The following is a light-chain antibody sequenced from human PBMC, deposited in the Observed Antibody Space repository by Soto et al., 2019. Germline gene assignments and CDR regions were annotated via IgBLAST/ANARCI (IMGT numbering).Light chain of an antibody. V-gene: IGKV2-28*01. CDR1: QSLLHSNGYNY. CDR3: MQALQTPWT. CDR2: LGS. J-gene: IGKJ1*01. Sequence: DIVMTQSPLSLPVTPGEPASISCRSSQSLLHSNGYNYLDWYLQKPGQSPQLLIYLGSNRASGVPGRFSGSGSCTDFTLKISRLEAEDVGVYYCMQALQTPWTFGQGTKVEIK.